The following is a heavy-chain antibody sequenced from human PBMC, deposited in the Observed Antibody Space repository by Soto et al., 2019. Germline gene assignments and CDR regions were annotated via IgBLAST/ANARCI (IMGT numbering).Heavy chain of an antibody. CDR2: ISNNGGRT. CDR1: GFTFSTYA. CDR3: ARYKRGYYLNGFDY. V-gene: IGHV3-23*01. D-gene: IGHD3-22*01. J-gene: IGHJ4*02. Sequence: GSLRLSCAASGFTFSTYAMAWIRQAPGKGLEWVSGISNNGGRTYYAASVKGRFTISRDNSKNTLYLQMNSLRPEDTAVYYCARYKRGYYLNGFDYWGQGTLVTVSS.